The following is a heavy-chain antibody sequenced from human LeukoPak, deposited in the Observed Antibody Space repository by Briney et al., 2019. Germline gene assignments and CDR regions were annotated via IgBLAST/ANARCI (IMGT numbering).Heavy chain of an antibody. Sequence: GGSLRLSCAASGFTVNSYAMSRVRQGPGKGLEWVSAISGSGDNTYYADSVRDRFTISRDKSKNTLYLQMDSLRAEDTAVYYCTKDHSEYVWGSYRRDDYWGQGTLVTVSS. J-gene: IGHJ4*02. V-gene: IGHV3-23*01. CDR3: TKDHSEYVWGSYRRDDY. CDR2: ISGSGDNT. CDR1: GFTVNSYA. D-gene: IGHD3-16*02.